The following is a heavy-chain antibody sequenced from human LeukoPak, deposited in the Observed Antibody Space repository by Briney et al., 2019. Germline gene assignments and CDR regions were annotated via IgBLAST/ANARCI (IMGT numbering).Heavy chain of an antibody. J-gene: IGHJ6*03. D-gene: IGHD2-2*01. CDR2: FDPEDGET. Sequence: GASVRVSCKVSGYTLTELSMNWVRQAPGKGLEWMGGFDPEDGETIYAQTFQGRVTMTRNTSISTAYMELSSLRSEDTAVYYCARGRSTSCYLAYCYYYYMDVWGKGTTVTVSS. CDR1: GYTLTELS. V-gene: IGHV1-24*01. CDR3: ARGRSTSCYLAYCYYYYMDV.